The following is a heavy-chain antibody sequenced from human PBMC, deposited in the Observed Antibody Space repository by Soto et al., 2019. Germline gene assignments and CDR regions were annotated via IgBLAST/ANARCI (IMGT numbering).Heavy chain of an antibody. CDR1: GLSLSTSGVG. V-gene: IGHV2-5*02. CDR2: IYWDDDK. CDR3: ADRGYDSRGYRYFQH. Sequence: QITLKESGPTLVKPTQTLTLTCTLSGLSLSTSGVGVGWIRQPPGKALEWLALIYWDDDKRYNPSLKSRLTGTKDTSKNQVVLTMTNMDPVDTATYYCADRGYDSRGYRYFQHWGQGALVTVSS. J-gene: IGHJ1*01. D-gene: IGHD3-22*01.